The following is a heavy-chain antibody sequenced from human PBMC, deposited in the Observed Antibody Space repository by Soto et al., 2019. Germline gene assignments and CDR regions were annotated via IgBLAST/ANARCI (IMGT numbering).Heavy chain of an antibody. CDR2: ISAYNGNT. J-gene: IGHJ6*02. CDR1: GYTFTSYG. Sequence: ASVKVSCKASGYTFTSYGISWVRQAPGQGLEWMGWISAYNGNTNYAQKLQGRVTMTTDTSTSTVYMELRSLRSDDTAVYYCAREGDILTGYYTDGEPIYYYYGMDVWG. D-gene: IGHD3-9*01. CDR3: AREGDILTGYYTDGEPIYYYYGMDV. V-gene: IGHV1-18*01.